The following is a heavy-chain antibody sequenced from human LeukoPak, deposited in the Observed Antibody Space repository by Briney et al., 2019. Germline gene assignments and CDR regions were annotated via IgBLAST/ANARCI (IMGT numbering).Heavy chain of an antibody. Sequence: ASVKVSCKASGGTFISYAISWVRQAPGQGLEWMGGIIPIFGTANYAQKFEGRVTITADESTSTAYMELSSLRSEDTAVYYCARARSHTDFDYWGQGTLATVSS. J-gene: IGHJ4*02. CDR1: GGTFISYA. CDR2: IIPIFGTA. D-gene: IGHD2-8*02. CDR3: ARARSHTDFDY. V-gene: IGHV1-69*13.